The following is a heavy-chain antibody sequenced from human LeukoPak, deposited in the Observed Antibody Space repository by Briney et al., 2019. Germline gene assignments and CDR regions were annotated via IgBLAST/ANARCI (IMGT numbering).Heavy chain of an antibody. D-gene: IGHD2-15*01. Sequence: ASVKVSCKASGYTFTGYYMHWVRQAPGQGLEWMGWINPNSGGTNYAQKFQGRVTMTRDTSISTAYMELSRLRSDDTAVYYCAREDIVVVVARRDVWGQGTTVTVSS. CDR3: AREDIVVVVARRDV. V-gene: IGHV1-2*02. CDR2: INPNSGGT. J-gene: IGHJ6*02. CDR1: GYTFTGYY.